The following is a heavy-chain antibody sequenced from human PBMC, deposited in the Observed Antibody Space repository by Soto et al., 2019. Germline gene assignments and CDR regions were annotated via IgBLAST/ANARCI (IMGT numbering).Heavy chain of an antibody. CDR1: GFTFSSYA. CDR3: AANYDILTGTSYYYYGMDV. V-gene: IGHV3-23*01. CDR2: ISGSGVST. J-gene: IGHJ6*02. Sequence: PGGSLRLSCXASGFTFSSYAMSWVRQAPGKGLEWVSAISGSGVSTYYADSVKGRFTISRDNSKNTLYLQMNTLRAEDTAVYYCAANYDILTGTSYYYYGMDVWGQGTTVTVSS. D-gene: IGHD3-9*01.